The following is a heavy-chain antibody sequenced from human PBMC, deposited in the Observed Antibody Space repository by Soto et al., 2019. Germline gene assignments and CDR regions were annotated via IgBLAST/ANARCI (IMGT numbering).Heavy chain of an antibody. CDR3: ASHMGSVAGTNYYYYGMDV. J-gene: IGHJ6*02. CDR2: IYYSGST. V-gene: IGHV4-39*01. Sequence: PSETLSLTCAVSGGSISSSSYYWGWIRQPPGKGLEWIGSIYYSGSTYYNPSLKSRVTISVDTSKNQFSLKLSSVTAADTAVYYCASHMGSVAGTNYYYYGMDVWGQGTTVTVSS. CDR1: GGSISSSSYY. D-gene: IGHD6-19*01.